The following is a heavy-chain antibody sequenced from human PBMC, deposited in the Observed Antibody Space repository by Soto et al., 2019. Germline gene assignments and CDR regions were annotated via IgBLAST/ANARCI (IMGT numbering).Heavy chain of an antibody. Sequence: KPSETLSLTCAVSGGSISSSNWWSWVRQPPGKGLEWIGEIYHSGSTNYNPSLKSRVTISVDKSKNQFSLKLSSVTAADTAVYYCARGPIAAAGSNWFDPWGQGTLVTVSS. CDR1: GGSISSSNW. D-gene: IGHD6-13*01. V-gene: IGHV4-4*02. J-gene: IGHJ5*02. CDR3: ARGPIAAAGSNWFDP. CDR2: IYHSGST.